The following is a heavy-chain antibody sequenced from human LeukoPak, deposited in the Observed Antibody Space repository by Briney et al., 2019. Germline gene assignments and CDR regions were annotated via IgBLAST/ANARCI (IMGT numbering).Heavy chain of an antibody. Sequence: IYYRGSTYYNPSLKSRVTISVDTSKNQFSLKLSSVTAADTAVYYCARERGSGSYYTHAFDIWGQGTMVTVSS. CDR3: ARERGSGSYYTHAFDI. CDR2: IYYRGST. D-gene: IGHD3-10*01. J-gene: IGHJ3*02. V-gene: IGHV4-31*02.